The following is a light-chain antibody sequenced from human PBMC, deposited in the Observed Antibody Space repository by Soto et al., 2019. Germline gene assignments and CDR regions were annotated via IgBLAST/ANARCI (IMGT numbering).Light chain of an antibody. CDR3: SSYTSSSTVV. CDR1: SSDVGGYNY. V-gene: IGLV2-14*01. CDR2: DVS. Sequence: QSVLTQPASVSGSPGQSITISCTGTSSDVGGYNYVSWYQQHPGKAPKLMIYDVSNRPSGVSNRFSGSKSVNTASLTISGLQAEDEAHYYCSSYTSSSTVVFGGGTKLTVL. J-gene: IGLJ2*01.